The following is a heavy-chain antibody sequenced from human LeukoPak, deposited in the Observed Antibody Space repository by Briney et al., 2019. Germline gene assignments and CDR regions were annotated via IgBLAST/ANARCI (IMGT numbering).Heavy chain of an antibody. CDR2: ITGSGTTI. D-gene: IGHD4-17*01. CDR1: GFTFSDYY. Sequence: GRSLRLSCAASGFTFSDYYMSWIRQAPGKGLEWVSHITGSGTTIYYVDSVKGRFTISRDNAKNSLYLQMNSLRAEDTAVYYCARDYGDYIPIPDYWGQGTLVTVSS. V-gene: IGHV3-11*01. J-gene: IGHJ4*02. CDR3: ARDYGDYIPIPDY.